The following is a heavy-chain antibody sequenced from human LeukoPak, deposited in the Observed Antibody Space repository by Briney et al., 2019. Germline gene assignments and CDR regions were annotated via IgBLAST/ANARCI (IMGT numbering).Heavy chain of an antibody. CDR1: GYTLTELS. CDR2: IDPEDGET. Sequence: ASVTVSCRVSGYTLTELSMHWVRQAPGKGLEWMGGIDPEDGETIYAQKFQGRVTMTEDTSTDTAYMELSSLRSEDTAVYYCATELYGSGSRPVAFDIWGQGTMVTVSS. CDR3: ATELYGSGSRPVAFDI. J-gene: IGHJ3*02. D-gene: IGHD3-10*01. V-gene: IGHV1-24*01.